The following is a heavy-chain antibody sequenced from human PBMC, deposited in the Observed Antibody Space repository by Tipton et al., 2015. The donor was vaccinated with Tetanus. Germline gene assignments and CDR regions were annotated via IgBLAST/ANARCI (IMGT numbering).Heavy chain of an antibody. CDR3: AGVTAQRSELYCEH. CDR2: VYYTGDT. CDR1: GDSVSGYY. Sequence: LSLTCTVSGDSVSGYYWSWIRQLPGKGLALVGYVYYTGDTNYNPALKSRVTISMNRSENKISLKMTSVPAADTAFYYCAGVTAQRSELYCEHWGQGTQVTVSS. J-gene: IGHJ1*01. V-gene: IGHV4-59*02. D-gene: IGHD2-2*02.